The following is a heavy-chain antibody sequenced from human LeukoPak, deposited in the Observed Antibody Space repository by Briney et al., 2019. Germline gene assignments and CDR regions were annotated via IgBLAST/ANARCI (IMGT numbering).Heavy chain of an antibody. CDR3: ARSSYLFNPYYFDY. V-gene: IGHV4-4*07. CDR2: IYTSGST. CDR1: GGSISSYY. D-gene: IGHD1-14*01. J-gene: IGHJ4*02. Sequence: SETLSLTCTVSGGSISSYYWSWLRQPAGKGLEWIGRIYTSGSTNYNPSLKSRVTMSVDTSKNQFSLKLSSVTAADTAVYYCARSSYLFNPYYFDYWGQGTLVTVSS.